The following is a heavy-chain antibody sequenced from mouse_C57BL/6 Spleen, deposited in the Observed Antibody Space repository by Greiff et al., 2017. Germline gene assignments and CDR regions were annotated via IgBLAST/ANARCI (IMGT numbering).Heavy chain of an antibody. V-gene: IGHV1-82*01. CDR2: IYPGDGDT. D-gene: IGHD2-2*01. CDR3: ARRGGYDGAFDY. J-gene: IGHJ2*01. Sequence: QVQLKQSGPELVKPGASVKISCKASGYAFSSSWMNWVKQRPGKGLEWIGRIYPGDGDTNYNGKFKGKATLTADKSSSTAYMQLSSLTSEDSAVYFCARRGGYDGAFDYWGQGTTLTVSS. CDR1: GYAFSSSW.